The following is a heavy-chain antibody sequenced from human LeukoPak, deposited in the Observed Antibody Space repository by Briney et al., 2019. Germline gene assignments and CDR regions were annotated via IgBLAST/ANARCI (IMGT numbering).Heavy chain of an antibody. CDR1: GGSISSGDYY. CDR2: IYYSGST. Sequence: SETLSLTCTVSGGSISSGDYYWSWIRQPPGKGLEWIGYIYYSGSTYYNPSLKSRVTISVDTCKNQISLKLSSVTAADTAVYYCARVGQGYAGFDPWGQGTLVTVSS. V-gene: IGHV4-30-4*01. J-gene: IGHJ5*02. CDR3: ARVGQGYAGFDP. D-gene: IGHD5-18*01.